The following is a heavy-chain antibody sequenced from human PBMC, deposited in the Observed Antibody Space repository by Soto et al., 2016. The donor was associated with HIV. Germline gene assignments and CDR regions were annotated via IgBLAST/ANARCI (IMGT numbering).Heavy chain of an antibody. CDR3: ARADGSSWSRPFDY. Sequence: EVQLMESGGGVIRPGGSLRLSCAASGFTFGDYGMTWVRQTPGKGLEWVSGISWDGNTLNYADSVKGRFVISRDNAKNSLYLEMKTLRLEDTGKYYCARADGSSWSRPFDYVGQGXLVAVTS. V-gene: IGHV3-20*04. CDR1: GFTFGDYG. CDR2: ISWDGNTL. J-gene: IGHJ4*02. D-gene: IGHD6-13*01.